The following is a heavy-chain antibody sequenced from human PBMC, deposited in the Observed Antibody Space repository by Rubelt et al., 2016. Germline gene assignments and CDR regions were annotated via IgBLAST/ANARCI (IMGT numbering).Heavy chain of an antibody. CDR1: GYSFISET. CDR2: IDDGDGDT. D-gene: IGHD5-18*01. J-gene: IGHJ4*02. Sequence: QVQLMQSGAEVRKPGASVKISCKASGYSFISETIHWVRQAPGQRLEWMGRIDDGDGDTAYSQRFQDRVSISRDTSARPAYMELSSLRSDDTAVYYCARAYRFGSFDYWGQGTLVTVSS. CDR3: ARAYRFGSFDY. V-gene: IGHV1-3*01.